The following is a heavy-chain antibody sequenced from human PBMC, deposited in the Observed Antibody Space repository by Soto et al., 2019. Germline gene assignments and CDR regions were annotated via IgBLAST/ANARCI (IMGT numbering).Heavy chain of an antibody. CDR3: ARGGWNYIPIDY. D-gene: IGHD1-7*01. Sequence: SETLSLTCAVYGGSFSGYYWSWIRQPPGKGLEWIGEINHSGSTNYNPSLKSRVTISVDTSKNQFSPKLSSVTAADTAVYYCARGGWNYIPIDYWGQGTLVTVSS. CDR2: INHSGST. V-gene: IGHV4-34*01. J-gene: IGHJ4*02. CDR1: GGSFSGYY.